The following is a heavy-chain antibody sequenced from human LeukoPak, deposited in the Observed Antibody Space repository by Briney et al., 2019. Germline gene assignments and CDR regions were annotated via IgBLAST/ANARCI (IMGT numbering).Heavy chain of an antibody. CDR2: INAGNGNT. V-gene: IGHV1-3*01. CDR1: GYTFTSYA. D-gene: IGHD2-15*01. J-gene: IGHJ5*02. CDR3: ARDRDCSGGSCYSWWFDP. Sequence: ASVKVSCKAFGYTFTSYAMHWVRQAPGQRLEWMGWINAGNGNTKYSQKFQGRVTITRDTSASTAYMELSSLRSEDTAVYYCARDRDCSGGSCYSWWFDPWGQGTLVTVSS.